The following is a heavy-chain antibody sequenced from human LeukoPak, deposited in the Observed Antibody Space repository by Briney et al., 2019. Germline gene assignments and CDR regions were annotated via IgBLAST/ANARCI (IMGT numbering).Heavy chain of an antibody. J-gene: IGHJ4*02. D-gene: IGHD3-22*01. V-gene: IGHV3-15*01. CDR3: TTDLEYYDSSGYSQSY. Sequence: GGSLRLSCAASGFTFDNHAMSWVRQAPGKGLEWVGRIKSKTDGGTTDYAAPVKGRFTISRDDSKNTLYLQMNSLKTEDTAVYYCTTDLEYYDSSGYSQSYWGQGTLVTVSS. CDR2: IKSKTDGGTT. CDR1: GFTFDNHA.